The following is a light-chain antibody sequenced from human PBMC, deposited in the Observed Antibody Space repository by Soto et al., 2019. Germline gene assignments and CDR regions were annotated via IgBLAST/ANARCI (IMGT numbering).Light chain of an antibody. CDR3: QQYYSYPSLT. Sequence: EIVMTQSPATLSVSPGERATLSCRASQSVSSNLAWYQQKPGQAPRLLIYGASTRATGIPARFSGSGSGTEFTLTISSLQSEDFATYYCQQYYSYPSLTFGQGTKVDIK. V-gene: IGKV3-15*01. CDR2: GAS. CDR1: QSVSSN. J-gene: IGKJ1*01.